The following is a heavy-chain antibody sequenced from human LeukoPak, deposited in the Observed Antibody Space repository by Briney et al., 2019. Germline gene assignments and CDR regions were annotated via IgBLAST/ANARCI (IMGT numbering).Heavy chain of an antibody. CDR3: ARDHHDVLTGYYSNYYNYYYMDV. CDR1: GFTFNSYW. J-gene: IGHJ6*03. D-gene: IGHD3-9*01. CDR2: IKEDGTEK. Sequence: GGSLRLSCVASGFTFNSYWMSWVRQAPGKGLEWVANIKEDGTEKYYVDSVRGRFTLSRDNAENSLYLQMSSLRAEDTAVYYCARDHHDVLTGYYSNYYNYYYMDVWGKGTTVTVSS. V-gene: IGHV3-7*01.